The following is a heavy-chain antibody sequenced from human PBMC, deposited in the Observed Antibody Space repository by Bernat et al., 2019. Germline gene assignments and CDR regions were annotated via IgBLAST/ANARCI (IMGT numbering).Heavy chain of an antibody. D-gene: IGHD2-21*01. CDR3: AKDGQIVGAMGFDY. CDR1: GFTFSTYG. J-gene: IGHJ4*02. CDR2: ISYDSANK. V-gene: IGHV3-30*18. Sequence: QVQLVESGGGVVQPGRSLRLSCAASGFTFSTYGMHWLRQTPGKGPEWLAVISYDSANKFYADSVKGRFTISRDNSKNSLYLQMDSLRPEDTAVYYCAKDGQIVGAMGFDYWGQGTLVTVSS.